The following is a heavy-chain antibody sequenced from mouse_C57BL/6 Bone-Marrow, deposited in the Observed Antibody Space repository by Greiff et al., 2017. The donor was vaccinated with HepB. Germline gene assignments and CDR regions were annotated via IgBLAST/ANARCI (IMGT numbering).Heavy chain of an antibody. CDR3: ARNGVTTVIDYYAMDY. CDR1: GYTFTSYG. V-gene: IGHV1-81*01. D-gene: IGHD1-1*01. J-gene: IGHJ4*01. CDR2: IYPRSGNT. Sequence: VQLQQSGAELARPGASVKLSCKASGYTFTSYGISWVKQRTGQGLEWIGEIYPRSGNTYYNEKFKGKATLTADKSSSTAYMELRSLTSEDSAVYFCARNGVTTVIDYYAMDYWGQGTSVTVSS.